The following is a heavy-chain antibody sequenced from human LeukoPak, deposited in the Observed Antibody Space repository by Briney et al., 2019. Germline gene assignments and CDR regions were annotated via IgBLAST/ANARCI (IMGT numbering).Heavy chain of an antibody. CDR1: GFTFSYP. V-gene: IGHV3-30-3*01. D-gene: IGHD3-10*01. Sequence: SGGSLRLSCAASGFTFSYPMHWVRQAPGKGLEWVALISYDGSNKYYADSVKGRFTISRDNSNNTLSLQMNSLRAEDTAVYYCARDGSGDAFDIWGQGTMVTVSS. CDR2: ISYDGSNK. CDR3: ARDGSGDAFDI. J-gene: IGHJ3*02.